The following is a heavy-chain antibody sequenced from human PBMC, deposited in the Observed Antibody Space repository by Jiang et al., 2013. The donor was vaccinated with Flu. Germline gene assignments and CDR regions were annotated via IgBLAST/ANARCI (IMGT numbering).Heavy chain of an antibody. CDR3: ATARVRARYCTNGVCYYFDY. Sequence: GSGLVKPSETLSLTCTVSGGSISSSSYYWGWIRQPPGKGLEWIGSIYYSGSTYYNPSLKSRVTISVDTSKNQFSLKLSSVTAADTAVYYCATARVRARYCTNGVCYYFDYWGQGTLVTVSS. V-gene: IGHV4-39*01. D-gene: IGHD2-8*01. J-gene: IGHJ4*02. CDR1: GGSISSSSYY. CDR2: IYYSGST.